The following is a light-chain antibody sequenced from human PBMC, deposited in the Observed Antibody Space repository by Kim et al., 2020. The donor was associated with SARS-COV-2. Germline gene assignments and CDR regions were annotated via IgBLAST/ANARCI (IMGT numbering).Light chain of an antibody. CDR1: ERITHD. CDR3: QHYDQWPLT. V-gene: IGKV3-15*01. CDR2: GAS. Sequence: IVMTQSPATLSVSPGESATLSCRASERITHDLAWYQQKPGQPPRLLIYGASTRATGVPARFSGSGFGTDFTLTISSLQSEDFAVYYCQHYDQWPLTFGQGTRLEIK. J-gene: IGKJ5*01.